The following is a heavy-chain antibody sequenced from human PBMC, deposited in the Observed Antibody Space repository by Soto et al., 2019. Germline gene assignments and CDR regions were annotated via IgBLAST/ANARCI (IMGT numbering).Heavy chain of an antibody. J-gene: IGHJ6*02. CDR1: GGSIDGYN. V-gene: IGHV4-59*08. CDR3: ARQGIGNLHGLVDV. D-gene: IGHD3-10*01. Sequence: QVQLQESGPGLVKPSETLSLTCTVSGGSIDGYNCAWIRQPPGKALEWVGYVYYTGGSSYNPSLTSRVTLSMDTSKSQFSLQLRSVTAADTAVYYCARQGIGNLHGLVDVWGRGTTVTVSS. CDR2: VYYTGGS.